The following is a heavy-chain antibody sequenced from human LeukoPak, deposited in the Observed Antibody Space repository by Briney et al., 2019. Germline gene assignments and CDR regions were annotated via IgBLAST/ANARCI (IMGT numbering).Heavy chain of an antibody. Sequence: ASVKVSCKASGYTFTSYDINWVRQATGQGLEWMGWMNPNSGGTNYAQKFQGRVTMTRDTSISTAYMELSRLRSDDTAVYYCARDSPVSGWYGPFDYWGQGTLVTVSS. CDR1: GYTFTSYD. V-gene: IGHV1-2*02. CDR2: MNPNSGGT. CDR3: ARDSPVSGWYGPFDY. D-gene: IGHD6-19*01. J-gene: IGHJ4*02.